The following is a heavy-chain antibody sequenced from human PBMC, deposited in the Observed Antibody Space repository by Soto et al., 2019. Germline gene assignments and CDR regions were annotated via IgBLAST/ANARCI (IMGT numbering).Heavy chain of an antibody. V-gene: IGHV1-69*12. CDR2: IIPIFGTA. J-gene: IGHJ6*02. CDR1: GGTFSSYA. CDR3: AKTTENYYYGMDV. Sequence: QVQLVQSGAEVKKPGSSVKVSCKASGGTFSSYAISWVRQAPGQGLEWMGGIIPIFGTADYAQKFQGRVTIPADESTRTAYVELSSLRSEDTAVYYCAKTTENYYYGMDVWGQGTTVTVSS.